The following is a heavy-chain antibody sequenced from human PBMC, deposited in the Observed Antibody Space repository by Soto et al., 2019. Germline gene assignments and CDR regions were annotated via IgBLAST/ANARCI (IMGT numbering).Heavy chain of an antibody. CDR2: ISYDGSNK. D-gene: IGHD2-15*01. V-gene: IGHV3-30*18. CDR3: AKDTGYCSGGSCYTAGYYYYGMDV. J-gene: IGHJ6*02. Sequence: QVQLVESGGGVVQPGRSLRLSCAASGFTFSSYGMHWVRQAPGKGLEWVAVISYDGSNKYYADSVKGRFTISRDNSKNTLYLQMNSLRAEDTAVYYCAKDTGYCSGGSCYTAGYYYYGMDVWGQGITVTVSS. CDR1: GFTFSSYG.